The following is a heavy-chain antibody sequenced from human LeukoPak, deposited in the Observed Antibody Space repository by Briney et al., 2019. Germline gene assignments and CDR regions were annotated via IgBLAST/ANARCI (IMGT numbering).Heavy chain of an antibody. J-gene: IGHJ6*03. V-gene: IGHV4-4*09. CDR3: TASGTIAARLHYYYYMDV. Sequence: SETLSLTCTVSGGSITAYYWSWIRQPPGKGLEWIGYTYTSESTNYNPSLKRRVAISVDTSKNQFSLKLSSVTAADTAVYYCTASGTIAARLHYYYYMDVWGTGTTVTVSS. CDR2: TYTSEST. D-gene: IGHD6-6*01. CDR1: GGSITAYY.